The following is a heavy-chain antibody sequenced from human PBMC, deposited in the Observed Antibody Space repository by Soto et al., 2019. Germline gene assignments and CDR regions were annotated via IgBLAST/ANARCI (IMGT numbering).Heavy chain of an antibody. Sequence: QMQLMQSGSEVKKPVSSVKVSCQASGGTFPSATISWVRLAPGQGLAWMGGIVPSFGTPNYAQKFPGRVTITADGSTHTAYMELSSLRSEDTAVYYGARPTSGYYHDAVDIRGQGTLVTVSS. D-gene: IGHD3-22*01. V-gene: IGHV1-69*01. CDR2: IVPSFGTP. J-gene: IGHJ3*02. CDR3: ARPTSGYYHDAVDI. CDR1: GGTFPSAT.